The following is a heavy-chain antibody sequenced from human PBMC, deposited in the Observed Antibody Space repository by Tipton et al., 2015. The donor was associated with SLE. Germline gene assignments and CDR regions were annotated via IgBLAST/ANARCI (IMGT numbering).Heavy chain of an antibody. CDR3: ARDPAPAGDRLDF. V-gene: IGHV1-46*01. Sequence: VQLVQSGAEVKKPGASVKVSCKASGYSFISYYMHWVRQAPGQGLEWMGIINPNTGSTNYAHKFQGRVTMTRDTSTGTVYMELSSLRSEDTAVYYCARDPAPAGDRLDFWGQGTLVIVSS. J-gene: IGHJ4*02. CDR1: GYSFISYY. D-gene: IGHD3-16*01. CDR2: INPNTGST.